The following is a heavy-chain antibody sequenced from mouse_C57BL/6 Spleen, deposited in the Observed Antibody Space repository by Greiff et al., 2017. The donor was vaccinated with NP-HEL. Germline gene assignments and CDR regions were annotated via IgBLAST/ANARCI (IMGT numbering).Heavy chain of an antibody. J-gene: IGHJ1*03. V-gene: IGHV3-1*01. D-gene: IGHD1-1*01. Sequence: EVQVVESGPGMVKPSQSLSLTCTVTGYSITSGYDWHWIRHFPGNKLEWMGYISYSGSTNYNPSLKSRISITHDTSKNHFFLKLNSVTTEDTATYYCARANNYYGKGYFDVWGTGTTVTVSS. CDR3: ARANNYYGKGYFDV. CDR2: ISYSGST. CDR1: GYSITSGYD.